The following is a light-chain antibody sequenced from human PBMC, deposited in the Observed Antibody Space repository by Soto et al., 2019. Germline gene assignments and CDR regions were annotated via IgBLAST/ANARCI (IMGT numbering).Light chain of an antibody. CDR2: GVN. Sequence: QSALTQPPSASGSPGQSVTISCTGTSSDIGGYNYVSWYQQHPGKAPKLMIYGVNKRPSGVPARFSGSKSGNTASLTVSGLQAEDEADYYCGSYGGTNNYVVFGRGTQLTVL. CDR1: SSDIGGYNY. V-gene: IGLV2-8*01. J-gene: IGLJ2*01. CDR3: GSYGGTNNYVV.